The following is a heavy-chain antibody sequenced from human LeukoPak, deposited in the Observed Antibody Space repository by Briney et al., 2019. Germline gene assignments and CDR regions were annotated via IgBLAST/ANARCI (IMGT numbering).Heavy chain of an antibody. V-gene: IGHV4-61*02. Sequence: SETLSLTCTVSGGSISSSSYYWGWIRQPAGKGLEWIGRIYTSGSSNYNPSLKSRVTMSVDTSKNQFSLNLRSMTAADTAVYYCARGDSSSYWFDPWGQGTLVTVSS. CDR2: IYTSGSS. CDR1: GGSISSSSYY. D-gene: IGHD6-6*01. CDR3: ARGDSSSYWFDP. J-gene: IGHJ5*02.